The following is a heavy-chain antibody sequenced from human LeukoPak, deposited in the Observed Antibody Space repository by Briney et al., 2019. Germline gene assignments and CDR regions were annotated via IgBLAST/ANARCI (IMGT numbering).Heavy chain of an antibody. CDR1: GFTFNNYA. CDR3: ASAPELAGATGEYYFDY. CDR2: ISYDGSNK. Sequence: PGGSLRLSCAASGFTFNNYAMHWVRQAPGKGLEWVAVISYDGSNKYYAASVKGRFTISRDNSKNTLYLQMNSLRAEDTAVYYCASAPELAGATGEYYFDYWGQGTLVTVSS. V-gene: IGHV3-30-3*01. J-gene: IGHJ4*02. D-gene: IGHD1-26*01.